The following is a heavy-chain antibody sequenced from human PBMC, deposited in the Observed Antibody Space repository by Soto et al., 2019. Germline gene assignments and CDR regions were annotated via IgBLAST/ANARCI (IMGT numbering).Heavy chain of an antibody. Sequence: PSETLSLTCTVSGGSMNAHFWRWIRQSAGKGLEWIGHIYISGTTMYNPSLKSRVTMSVDPPKNQLSLKLTSVTAADTAVYYCARINGGSPDFWGQGTLVTVSS. CDR3: ARINGGSPDF. D-gene: IGHD2-15*01. J-gene: IGHJ4*02. CDR2: IYISGTT. CDR1: GGSMNAHF. V-gene: IGHV4-4*07.